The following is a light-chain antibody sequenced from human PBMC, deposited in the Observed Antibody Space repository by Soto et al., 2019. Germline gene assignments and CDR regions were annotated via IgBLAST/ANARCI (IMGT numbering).Light chain of an antibody. J-gene: IGLJ3*02. CDR2: DVS. V-gene: IGLV2-14*01. CDR1: SSDVGGYNY. Sequence: QSALTQPASVSGSPGQSITISCTGTSSDVGGYNYVSWYQQHPGKAPKLMIYDVSNRPSGVSNRFSGSKSGNTAPLTISGLQAEDEADYYCSSYTSSSTLWVFGGGTQLTVL. CDR3: SSYTSSSTLWV.